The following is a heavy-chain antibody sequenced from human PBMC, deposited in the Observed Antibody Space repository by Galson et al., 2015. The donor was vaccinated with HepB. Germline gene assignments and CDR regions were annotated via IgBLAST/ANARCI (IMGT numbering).Heavy chain of an antibody. V-gene: IGHV3-48*01. J-gene: IGHJ3*02. Sequence: SLRLSCAASGFTFSRYNMHWVRQTPGKGLEWVSYITSSSSTIYYVDSVKGRFTISRDNAKNSVYLQLNSLRAEDTAVYYCARTYSDFSFDAFDIWGQGTMVTVSS. CDR3: ARTYSDFSFDAFDI. CDR1: GFTFSRYN. CDR2: ITSSSSTI. D-gene: IGHD3-3*01.